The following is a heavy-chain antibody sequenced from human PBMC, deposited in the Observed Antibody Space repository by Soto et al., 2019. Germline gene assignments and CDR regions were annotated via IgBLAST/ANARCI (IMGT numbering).Heavy chain of an antibody. V-gene: IGHV3-23*01. CDR2: ISGSGGTT. CDR3: AKDLGIITFMYYFGP. Sequence: PGGSLRLSCTASGFNFSNHAVSWVRQAPGKGLEWVSVISGSGGTTYYADSVKGRFTISRDNSKNTLYLQMNSLRAEDTAIYYCAKDLGIITFMYYFGPWGLGTLVTVSS. CDR1: GFNFSNHA. J-gene: IGHJ5*02. D-gene: IGHD3-16*01.